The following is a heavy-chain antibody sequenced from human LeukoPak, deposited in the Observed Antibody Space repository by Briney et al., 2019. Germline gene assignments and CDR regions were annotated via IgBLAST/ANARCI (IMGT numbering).Heavy chain of an antibody. V-gene: IGHV1-2*02. CDR3: ARASSSWLQLIDY. CDR1: GYTFTGYY. J-gene: IGHJ4*02. CDR2: INPNSGGT. Sequence: ASVKVSCKASGYTFTGYYMHWVRQAPGQGLEWMGWINPNSGGTNYAQKFQGRVTMTRDTSISTAYMELSRLRSDDTAVYYCARASSSWLQLIDYWGQGTLVTVSS. D-gene: IGHD6-13*01.